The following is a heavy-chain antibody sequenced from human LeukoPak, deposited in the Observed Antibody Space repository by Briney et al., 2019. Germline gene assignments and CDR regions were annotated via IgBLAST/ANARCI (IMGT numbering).Heavy chain of an antibody. CDR3: AKYGVGYYGSGSYYGFDY. J-gene: IGHJ4*02. D-gene: IGHD3-10*01. Sequence: GGSLRLSCAASGFTFSNYAMSWVRQAPGKGLEWVSAISGSGGSTYYADSVKGRFTISRDNSQNTLYLQMNSLRAEDTAVYYCAKYGVGYYGSGSYYGFDYWGQGTLVTVSS. V-gene: IGHV3-23*01. CDR2: ISGSGGST. CDR1: GFTFSNYA.